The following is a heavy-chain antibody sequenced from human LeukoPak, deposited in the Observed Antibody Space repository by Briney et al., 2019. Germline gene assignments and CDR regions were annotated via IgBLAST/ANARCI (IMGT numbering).Heavy chain of an antibody. Sequence: GGSLRLSCAASGFTFSSYSMNWVRQAPGKGLEWVSSISSSSSYIYYADSVKGRFTISRDNAKNSLYLQMNSLRAEDTAVYYCASWSRWLQLVIDYWGQGTLVTVSS. D-gene: IGHD5-24*01. J-gene: IGHJ4*02. CDR2: ISSSSSYI. CDR3: ASWSRWLQLVIDY. CDR1: GFTFSSYS. V-gene: IGHV3-21*04.